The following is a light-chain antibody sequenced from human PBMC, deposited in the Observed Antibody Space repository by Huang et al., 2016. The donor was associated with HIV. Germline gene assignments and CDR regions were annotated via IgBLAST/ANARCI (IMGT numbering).Light chain of an antibody. CDR2: GSS. CDR3: QQYNTSPRT. CDR1: QSVFKN. V-gene: IGKV3-15*01. Sequence: ENLMTQSPSTLSVSPGESATLSCRASQSVFKNLAWYQQKPDQAPTLLIYGSSTRAAGIPARFSGSGSGTDFTLTISSLQSEDFAVYYCQQYNTSPRTFGQGTKVEV. J-gene: IGKJ1*01.